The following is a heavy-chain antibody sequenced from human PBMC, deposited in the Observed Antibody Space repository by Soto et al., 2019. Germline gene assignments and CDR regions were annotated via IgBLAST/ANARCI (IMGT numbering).Heavy chain of an antibody. Sequence: EVQLLESGGGLVQPGGSLRLSCAASGFTFSSYAMSWVRQAPGKGLEWVSAISGSGGSTYYADSVKGRFTISRDNSKNTLYLQMNSLRAEDTAVCYCAAYEVGATNRFDYWGQGTLVTVSS. CDR3: AAYEVGATNRFDY. CDR2: ISGSGGST. J-gene: IGHJ4*02. V-gene: IGHV3-23*01. D-gene: IGHD1-26*01. CDR1: GFTFSSYA.